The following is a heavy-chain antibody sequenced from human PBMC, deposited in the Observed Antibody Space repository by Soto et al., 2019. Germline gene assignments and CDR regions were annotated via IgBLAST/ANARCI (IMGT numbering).Heavy chain of an antibody. CDR1: GGSISSGDYY. D-gene: IGHD6-6*01. CDR2: IYYSGST. V-gene: IGHV4-30-4*01. Sequence: QVQLQESGPGLVKPSQTLSLTCTVSGGSISSGDYYWCWLRPPPGKGLGWIGYIYYSGSTYYNPPLKSRVTIAVDTSKSQLSLKLSSVTAADTAVYYCARDREQLGRSFDYWGQGTLVTVSS. J-gene: IGHJ4*02. CDR3: ARDREQLGRSFDY.